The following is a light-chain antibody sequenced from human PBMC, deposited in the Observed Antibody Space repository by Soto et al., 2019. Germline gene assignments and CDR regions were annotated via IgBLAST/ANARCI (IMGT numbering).Light chain of an antibody. V-gene: IGLV1-51*01. J-gene: IGLJ1*01. CDR3: GTWDSSLSAYV. CDR1: GSNIGKNS. CDR2: DNN. Sequence: QSVLTQPPSLSAAPGQKVTISCAGSGSNIGKNSVSWYQQLPGTAPKLLIFDNNKRPSGIPDRFSGPKSGTSGTLGVTGLQTGDGADYYCGTWDSSLSAYVFGSGTKVTVL.